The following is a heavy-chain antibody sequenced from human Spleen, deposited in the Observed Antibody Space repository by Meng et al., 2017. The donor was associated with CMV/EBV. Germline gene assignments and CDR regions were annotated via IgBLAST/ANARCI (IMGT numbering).Heavy chain of an antibody. CDR1: GGSVSSGSYY. D-gene: IGHD2-15*01. V-gene: IGHV4-61*01. J-gene: IGHJ4*02. CDR3: ARVGPIGSVY. CDR2: IYYSGST. Sequence: SETLSLTCTVSGGSVSSGSYYWSWIRQPPGKGLEWIGYIYYSGSTNYNPSLKSRVTISVDTSKNQFSLKLSSVTAAGTAVYYCARVGPIGSVYWGQGTLVTVSS.